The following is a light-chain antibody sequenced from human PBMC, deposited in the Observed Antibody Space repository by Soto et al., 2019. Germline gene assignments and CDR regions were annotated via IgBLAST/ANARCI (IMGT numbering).Light chain of an antibody. J-gene: IGLJ3*02. V-gene: IGLV7-46*01. CDR1: TGAVTSGHY. CDR2: DTS. Sequence: QAVVTQEPSLTVSPGGTVTLTCGSSTGAVTSGHYPYWFQQKPGQAPRTLIYDTSHKQSWTPARFSGSLLGGKAALTLSGAQPEDEADYYCLLSYSAARAGVFGGGTKLTVL. CDR3: LLSYSAARAGV.